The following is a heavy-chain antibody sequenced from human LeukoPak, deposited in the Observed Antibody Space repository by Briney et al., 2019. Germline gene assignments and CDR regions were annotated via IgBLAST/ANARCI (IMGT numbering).Heavy chain of an antibody. D-gene: IGHD6-6*01. CDR1: GFTFSDYY. CDR2: IKQDGSEK. CDR3: ASSPYSSSHYYYYMDV. J-gene: IGHJ6*03. Sequence: GGSLRLSCAASGFTFSDYYMSWVRQAPGKGLEWVANIKQDGSEKYYVDSVKGRFTISRDNAKNSLYLQMNSLRAEDTAVYYCASSPYSSSHYYYYMDVWGKGTTVTVSS. V-gene: IGHV3-7*01.